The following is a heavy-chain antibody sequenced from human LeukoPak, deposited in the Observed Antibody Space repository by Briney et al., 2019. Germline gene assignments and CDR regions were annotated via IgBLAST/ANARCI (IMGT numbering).Heavy chain of an antibody. V-gene: IGHV3-30-3*01. CDR3: ARPEGIAAAGNPFDY. D-gene: IGHD6-13*01. CDR1: GFTFSSYA. J-gene: IGHJ4*02. Sequence: GGSLRLSCAASGFTFSSYAMHWVRQAPGKGLEWVAVISYDGSNKYYADSVKGRFTISRDNSKNTLYLQMNSLRAEDTAVYYCARPEGIAAAGNPFDYWGQGTLVTVSS. CDR2: ISYDGSNK.